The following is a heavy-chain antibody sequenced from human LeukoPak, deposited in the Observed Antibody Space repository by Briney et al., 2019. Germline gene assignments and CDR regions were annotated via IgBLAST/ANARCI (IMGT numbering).Heavy chain of an antibody. CDR2: ISGDGGRT. D-gene: IGHD3-10*01. Sequence: GGSLRLSCASSGFTFGDYVMHWVRQAPGKGLEWVPIISGDGGRTYYADSAKGRFTISRDHSKNSLYLQKNSLRTEDTALYYCAKHLLSGGMDVWGQGTTVTVSS. V-gene: IGHV3-43*02. J-gene: IGHJ6*02. CDR1: GFTFGDYV. CDR3: AKHLLSGGMDV.